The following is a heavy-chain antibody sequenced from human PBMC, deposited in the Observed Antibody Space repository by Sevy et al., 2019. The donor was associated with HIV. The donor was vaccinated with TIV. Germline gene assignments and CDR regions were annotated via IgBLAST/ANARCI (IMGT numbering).Heavy chain of an antibody. D-gene: IGHD1-26*01. V-gene: IGHV3-73*01. J-gene: IGHJ3*02. Sequence: GGSLRLSCAASVFTFSGSAMHWVRQASGKGLEWVGRIRSKANSYATAYAASVKGRFTISRDDSKNTAYLQMNSLKTEDTAVYYCTSSGSSLRDAFDIWGQGTMVTVSS. CDR1: VFTFSGSA. CDR3: TSSGSSLRDAFDI. CDR2: IRSKANSYAT.